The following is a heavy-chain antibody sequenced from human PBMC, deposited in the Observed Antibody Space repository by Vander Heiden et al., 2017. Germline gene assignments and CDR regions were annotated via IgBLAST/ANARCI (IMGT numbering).Heavy chain of an antibody. D-gene: IGHD2-15*01. V-gene: IGHV3-15*07. CDR3: TTGVERYCSGGSCYRDNYYYYYGMDV. J-gene: IGHJ6*02. CDR2: IKSKTDGGTT. Sequence: EWVGRIKSKTDGGTTDYAAPVKGRFTISRDDSKNTLYLQMNSLKTEVTAVYYCTTGVERYCSGGSCYRDNYYYYYGMDVWGQGTTVTVSS.